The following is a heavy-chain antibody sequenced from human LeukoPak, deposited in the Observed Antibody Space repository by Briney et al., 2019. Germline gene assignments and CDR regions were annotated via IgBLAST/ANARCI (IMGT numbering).Heavy chain of an antibody. Sequence: GGSLRLSCAASGITLSGDYMSWVRQAPGKGLEWVSVVFGAGTTYYADSVKGRFTISRDNSKNTLYLQMNSLRAEDTAVYYCARAIQFGGYFDYWGQGTLVTVST. J-gene: IGHJ4*02. V-gene: IGHV3-53*01. CDR2: VFGAGTT. CDR1: GITLSGDY. D-gene: IGHD2-15*01. CDR3: ARAIQFGGYFDY.